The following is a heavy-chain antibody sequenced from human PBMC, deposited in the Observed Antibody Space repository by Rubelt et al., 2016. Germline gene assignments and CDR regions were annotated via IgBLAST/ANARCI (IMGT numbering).Heavy chain of an antibody. J-gene: IGHJ5*02. CDR2: INAGHGNT. V-gene: IGHV1-3*01. Sequence: QVQLVQSGAEVKKPGASVKVSCKASGYTFTNYGMHWVRQAPGQRLEWMGWINAGHGNTKYSQKFQGRVTITRDTSASTAYMELSSLRSEDTAVYYCARMRGPYSSSGGEFDPWGQGTLVTVSS. CDR3: ARMRGPYSSSGGEFDP. CDR1: GYTFTNYG. D-gene: IGHD6-13*01.